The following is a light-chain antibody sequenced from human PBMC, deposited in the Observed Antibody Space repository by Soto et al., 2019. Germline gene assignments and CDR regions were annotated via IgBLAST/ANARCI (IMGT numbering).Light chain of an antibody. CDR1: HSVGSG. V-gene: IGKV3-20*01. J-gene: IGKJ4*01. CDR3: QQYGSSHGHT. CDR2: GTS. Sequence: TQSPATLAVSPGDRATLSCRASHSVGSGLVWYRQKPGQTPRLLIYGTSNRATGVPDRISGSGSGTADTLTISRLEHEDFSAYYCQQYGSSHGHTFGGGTKVDI.